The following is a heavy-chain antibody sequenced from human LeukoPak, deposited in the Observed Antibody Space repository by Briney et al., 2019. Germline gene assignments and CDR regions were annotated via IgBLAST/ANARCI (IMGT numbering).Heavy chain of an antibody. CDR2: ISYDGSNK. CDR1: GFTFSSYG. J-gene: IGHJ4*02. D-gene: IGHD3-22*01. CDR3: AKSTYYYDSSGYDSFDY. Sequence: GSLRLSCAASGFTFSSYGMHWVRQAPGKGLEWVAVISYDGSNKYYADSVKGRFTISRDNSKNTLYLQMNSLRAEDTAVYYCAKSTYYYDSSGYDSFDYWGQGTLVTVSS. V-gene: IGHV3-30*18.